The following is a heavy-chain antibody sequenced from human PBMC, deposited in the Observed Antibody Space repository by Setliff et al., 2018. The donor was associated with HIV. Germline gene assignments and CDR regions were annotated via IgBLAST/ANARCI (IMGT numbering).Heavy chain of an antibody. D-gene: IGHD1-26*01. CDR2: MYSGGTT. V-gene: IGHV4-39*07. CDR1: GDSISSVSYS. J-gene: IGHJ4*02. CDR3: ARAGMGALRSLFDY. Sequence: SETLSLTCTVSGDSISSVSYSWGWIRQPPGKGLEWIGYMYSGGTTSYNSSLKSRVTISVDTSKNQFSLKLSSVTAADTAVYYCARAGMGALRSLFDYWGQGTLVTVSS.